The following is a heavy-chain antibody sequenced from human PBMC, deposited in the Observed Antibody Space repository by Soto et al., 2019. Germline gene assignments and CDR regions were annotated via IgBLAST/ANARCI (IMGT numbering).Heavy chain of an antibody. V-gene: IGHV3-30*03. CDR1: GFTFSSYC. Sequence: GGSLRLSCAASGFTFSSYCMHWVRQAPGKGLEWVAVISYDGSNKYYADSVKGRFTISRDNSKNTLYLQMNSLRAEDTAVYYCASRRTHGDYVFDYWGQGTLVTVSS. J-gene: IGHJ4*02. CDR2: ISYDGSNK. CDR3: ASRRTHGDYVFDY. D-gene: IGHD4-17*01.